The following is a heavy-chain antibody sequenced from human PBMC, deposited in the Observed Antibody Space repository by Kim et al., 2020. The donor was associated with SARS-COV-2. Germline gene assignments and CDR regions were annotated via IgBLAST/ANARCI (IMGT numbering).Heavy chain of an antibody. J-gene: IGHJ4*02. V-gene: IGHV1-69*13. Sequence: SVKVSCKASGGTFSRYDISWVRQAPGQGLEWMGGIIRLLDTANYAQKFQGRVTITADESTSTAYMELSSLTSEDTAVYYCARESGMAGGKGYWGQGTLVTVSS. D-gene: IGHD3-10*01. CDR3: ARESGMAGGKGY. CDR1: GGTFSRYD. CDR2: IIRLLDTA.